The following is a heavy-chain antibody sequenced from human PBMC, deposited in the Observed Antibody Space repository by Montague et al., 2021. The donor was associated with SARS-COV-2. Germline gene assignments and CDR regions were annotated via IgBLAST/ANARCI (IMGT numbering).Heavy chain of an antibody. J-gene: IGHJ5*02. Sequence: SETLSLTCSVSGASISQAFWWSWVRQPPGKGLVWIAETHHTGGTTYNPSLASRVTISLDYSNNQVSLMLSSVTAAATAMYYCASHPVWQQLITWGQGTLVSVSP. V-gene: IGHV4-4*02. CDR1: GASISQAFW. D-gene: IGHD6-13*01. CDR3: ASHPVWQQLIT. CDR2: THHTGGT.